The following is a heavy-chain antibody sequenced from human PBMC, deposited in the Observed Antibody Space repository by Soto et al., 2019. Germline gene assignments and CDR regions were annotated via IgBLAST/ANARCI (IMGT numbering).Heavy chain of an antibody. V-gene: IGHV3-21*01. CDR1: GFTFSSYR. CDR3: ARDYGSGSQFFQH. CDR2: ISSSSSYI. Sequence: EVQLVESGGGLVKPGGSLRLSCAPSGFTFSSYRMNWVRQAPGKGLEWVSSISSSSSYIYYADSVRGRFTISRDNAKNSLYLQMNSLRVEDTAVYYCARDYGSGSQFFQHWGQGTLVTVSS. D-gene: IGHD3-10*01. J-gene: IGHJ1*01.